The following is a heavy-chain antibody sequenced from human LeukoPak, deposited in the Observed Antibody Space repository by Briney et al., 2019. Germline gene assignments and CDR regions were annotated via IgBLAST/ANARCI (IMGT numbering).Heavy chain of an antibody. J-gene: IGHJ5*02. V-gene: IGHV3-30*02. Sequence: GGSLRLSCAASGLTFRRYGMHWVRQTPGKGLEWVAFIESDESIRQYADLVKGRFTISRDNSKNMLYLQMNSLTTEDTAMFYCTKNAGRREGWFDPWGQGTLATVSS. CDR1: GLTFRRYG. D-gene: IGHD1-26*01. CDR3: TKNAGRREGWFDP. CDR2: IESDESIR.